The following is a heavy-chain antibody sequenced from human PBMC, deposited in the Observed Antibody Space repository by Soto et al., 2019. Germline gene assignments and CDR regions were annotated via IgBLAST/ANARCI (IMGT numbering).Heavy chain of an antibody. D-gene: IGHD2-2*01. CDR1: GFTFSSYG. Sequence: GGSLRLSCAASGFTFSSYGMHWVRQAPGKGLEWVAVIWYDGSNKYYADSVKGRFTISRDNSKNTLYLQMNSLRAEDTAVYYCARGGYCSSTSCQDCCYYYYGMDVWGQGTTVTVSS. CDR2: IWYDGSNK. J-gene: IGHJ6*02. V-gene: IGHV3-33*01. CDR3: ARGGYCSSTSCQDCCYYYYGMDV.